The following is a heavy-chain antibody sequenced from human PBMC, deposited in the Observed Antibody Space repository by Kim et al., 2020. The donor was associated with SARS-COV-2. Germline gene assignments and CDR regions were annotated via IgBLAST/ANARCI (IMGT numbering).Heavy chain of an antibody. CDR3: AGRTYYYGSGSYSEFDY. J-gene: IGHJ4*02. Sequence: SETLSLTCTVSGGSISSSSYYWGWIRQPPGKGLEWIGSIYYSGSTYYNPSLKSRVTISVDTSKNQFSLKLSSVTAADTAVYYCAGRTYYYGSGSYSEFDYWGQGTLVTVSS. D-gene: IGHD3-10*01. CDR1: GGSISSSSYY. V-gene: IGHV4-39*01. CDR2: IYYSGST.